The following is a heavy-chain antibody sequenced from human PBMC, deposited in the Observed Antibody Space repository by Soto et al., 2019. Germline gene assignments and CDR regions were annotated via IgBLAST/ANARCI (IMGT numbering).Heavy chain of an antibody. Sequence: GSLRLSCAASGFTFSNAWMSWVRQAPGKGLEWVGRIRSKTDGGTTDYAAPVKGRFTISRDDSKDTLYLQMNSLKTEDTAVYYCKWDLEASDPWGQGTLVTVSS. V-gene: IGHV3-15*01. D-gene: IGHD1-26*01. CDR3: KWDLEASDP. J-gene: IGHJ5*02. CDR2: IRSKTDGGTT. CDR1: GFTFSNAW.